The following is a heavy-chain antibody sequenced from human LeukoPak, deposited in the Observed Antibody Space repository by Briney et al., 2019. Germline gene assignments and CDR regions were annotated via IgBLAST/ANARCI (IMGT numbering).Heavy chain of an antibody. Sequence: GGSLRLSCAASGFTFRSYWIHWVRQAPGKGLVWVGRIDNDGSDTIYADSVKGRFTVSRDNAKNTLYLQMNSLRAEDTAVYFCARGGLSHAFDVWGQGTVVTVSS. V-gene: IGHV3-74*01. CDR1: GFTFRSYW. D-gene: IGHD3-16*01. CDR2: IDNDGSDT. J-gene: IGHJ3*01. CDR3: ARGGLSHAFDV.